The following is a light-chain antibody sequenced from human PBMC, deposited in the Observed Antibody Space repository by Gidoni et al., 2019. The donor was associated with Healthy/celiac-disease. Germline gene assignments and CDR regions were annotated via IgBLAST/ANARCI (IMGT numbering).Light chain of an antibody. V-gene: IGKV1-39*01. CDR1: QSISSY. Sequence: DIQMTQSPSSLSASVGDRVTITCRASQSISSYLNWYQQKPGKAPKLLIYAASSLQSGVPSRFSGSGSGTDFTHTISSLQPEDFATYYCQQSYSTPMCSFGQGTKLEIK. CDR2: AAS. CDR3: QQSYSTPMCS. J-gene: IGKJ2*04.